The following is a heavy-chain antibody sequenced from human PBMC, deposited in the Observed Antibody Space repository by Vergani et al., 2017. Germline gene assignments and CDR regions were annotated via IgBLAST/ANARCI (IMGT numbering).Heavy chain of an antibody. CDR3: ARGYYSDSSGYYYAN. CDR2: IYHSGTT. V-gene: IGHV4-38-2*01. Sequence: QVQLQESGPGLVKPSETLSLTCAVSGYSISSGYYWGWIRQPPGKGLEWIGSIYHSGTTYHNPSLKSRVTMSVDTSKNQFSLKLSSVTAADTAVYYCARGYYSDSSGYYYANWGQGTLDTVSS. J-gene: IGHJ4*02. CDR1: GYSISSGYY. D-gene: IGHD3-22*01.